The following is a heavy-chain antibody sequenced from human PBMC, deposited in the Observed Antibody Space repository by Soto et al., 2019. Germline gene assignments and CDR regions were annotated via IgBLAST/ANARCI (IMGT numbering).Heavy chain of an antibody. CDR3: ARDTVTVDY. Sequence: SETLSLTCAVYGGSFSGYYWSWIRQPPGKGLEWIGEINHSGSTNYNPSLKSRVTISVDTSKNQFSLKLSSVTAADTAVYYCARDTVTVDYWGQGTLVPVSS. CDR1: GGSFSGYY. D-gene: IGHD4-17*01. J-gene: IGHJ4*02. CDR2: INHSGST. V-gene: IGHV4-34*01.